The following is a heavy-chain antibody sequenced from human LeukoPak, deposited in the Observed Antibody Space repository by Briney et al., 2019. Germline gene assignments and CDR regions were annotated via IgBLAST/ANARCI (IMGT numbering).Heavy chain of an antibody. CDR1: GFTFSSYA. CDR3: AKFPRAVLVAGTLDY. CDR2: ISGTGGTT. D-gene: IGHD6-19*01. V-gene: IGHV3-23*01. J-gene: IGHJ4*02. Sequence: GGSLRLSCAVSGFTFSSYAMTWVRQAPGKGLEWVSGISGTGGTTYYADSVKGRFTISRDNSKNTLYLQMNSLRAEDTAVYYCAKFPRAVLVAGTLDYWGQGTLVTVSS.